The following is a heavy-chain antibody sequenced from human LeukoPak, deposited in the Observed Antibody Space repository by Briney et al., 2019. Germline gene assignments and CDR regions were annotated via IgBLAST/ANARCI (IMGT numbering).Heavy chain of an antibody. D-gene: IGHD3-3*01. CDR3: AREFGPYDFWSGPDY. V-gene: IGHV1-2*02. Sequence: GASVKVSCKASGYTFTGYYMHWVRQAPGQGLEWMGWINPNSGGTNYAQKFQGRVTMTRDTSTSTVYMELSSLRSEDTAVYYCAREFGPYDFWSGPDYWGQGTLVTVSS. CDR1: GYTFTGYY. J-gene: IGHJ4*02. CDR2: INPNSGGT.